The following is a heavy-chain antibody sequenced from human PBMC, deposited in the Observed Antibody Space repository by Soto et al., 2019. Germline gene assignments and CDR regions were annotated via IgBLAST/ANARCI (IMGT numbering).Heavy chain of an antibody. CDR2: ISYSGTT. Sequence: SETLSLTCTVSGGSVSSGSYYWSWIRQPPGKRLKWIGYISYSGTTNYNPSLKSRVTISVDTSRNHFSLRLSSVTAADTAVYYCARGSGSGWTDYWGQGTLVTVSS. D-gene: IGHD6-19*01. J-gene: IGHJ4*02. V-gene: IGHV4-61*03. CDR1: GGSVSSGSYY. CDR3: ARGSGSGWTDY.